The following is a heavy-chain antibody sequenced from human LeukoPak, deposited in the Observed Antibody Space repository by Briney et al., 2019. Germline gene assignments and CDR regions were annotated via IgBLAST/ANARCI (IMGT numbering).Heavy chain of an antibody. Sequence: GGSLRLSCAASGFSFSSCSMNWVRQAPGKGLEWVSSISSSSSYIYYADSVKGRFTISRDNAKNSLYLQMNSLRAEDTAVYYCARVLSDSSGYYYPDYWGQGTLVTVSS. V-gene: IGHV3-21*01. CDR2: ISSSSSYI. J-gene: IGHJ4*02. D-gene: IGHD3-22*01. CDR3: ARVLSDSSGYYYPDY. CDR1: GFSFSSCS.